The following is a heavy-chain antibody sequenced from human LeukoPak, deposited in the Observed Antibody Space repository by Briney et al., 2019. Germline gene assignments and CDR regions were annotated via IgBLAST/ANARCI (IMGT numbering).Heavy chain of an antibody. CDR2: IKSKTDGGTT. J-gene: IGHJ4*02. D-gene: IGHD3-10*01. V-gene: IGHV3-15*01. CDR1: GFTYSNAW. Sequence: GGSLRLSCAASGFTYSNAWMSWVRQAPGKGLEWVGRIKSKTDGGTTDYAAPVKGRFTISRDDSKNTLYLQMNSLKTEDTAVYYCTTGITMVRGVIHLIDYWGQGTLVTVSS. CDR3: TTGITMVRGVIHLIDY.